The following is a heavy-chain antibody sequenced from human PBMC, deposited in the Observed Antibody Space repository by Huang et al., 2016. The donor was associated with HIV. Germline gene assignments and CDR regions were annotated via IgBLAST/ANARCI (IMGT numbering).Heavy chain of an antibody. CDR2: INPGDAYT. CDR3: ARQGVGDVVVEPTGLGAFDI. CDR1: GYTFNGYW. D-gene: IGHD2-2*01. V-gene: IGHV5-51*01. Sequence: EVQLVQSGAVVKKPGESLKISCKGSGYTFNGYWIGWVRQMPGKGLEWVGIINPGDAYTTYCPSFQGKVTSSADKSISTAYWQWSGLKASDTAMYYCARQGVGDVVVEPTGLGAFDIWGQGTMVTVSS. J-gene: IGHJ3*02.